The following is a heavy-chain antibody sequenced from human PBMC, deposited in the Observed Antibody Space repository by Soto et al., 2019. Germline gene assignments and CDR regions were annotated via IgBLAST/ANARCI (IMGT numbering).Heavy chain of an antibody. CDR2: TYHSGST. V-gene: IGHV4-30-2*01. CDR3: ASSGRDSRVDY. D-gene: IGHD1-26*01. Sequence: QLQLQESDSGLVEPSQTLSLTCAVSGGSISSDTYSWGWIRQPPWKGLEWIGYTYHSGSTYYNPSFRSRDTISPDRSKTQFSLKLTSVTAADTAVYYCASSGRDSRVDYWGQGTLVTVSS. CDR1: GGSISSDTYS. J-gene: IGHJ4*02.